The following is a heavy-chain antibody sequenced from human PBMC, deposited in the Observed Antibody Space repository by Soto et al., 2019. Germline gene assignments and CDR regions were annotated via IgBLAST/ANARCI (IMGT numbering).Heavy chain of an antibody. J-gene: IGHJ5*02. D-gene: IGHD3-22*01. Sequence: PSETLSLTCTVSGGSISSYYWSWIRQPPGKGLEWIGYIYHSGSTYYNPSLKSRVTISVDRSKNQFSLKLSSVTAADTAVYYCARLGGYYQALDTWGQGALVTVSS. CDR2: IYHSGST. CDR1: GGSISSYY. V-gene: IGHV4-59*12. CDR3: ARLGGYYQALDT.